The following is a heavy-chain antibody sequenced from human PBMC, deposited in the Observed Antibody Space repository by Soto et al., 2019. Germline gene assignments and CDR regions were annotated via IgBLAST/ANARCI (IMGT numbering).Heavy chain of an antibody. CDR3: AKAKGYCSSTSCYELDY. CDR2: ISWDGGST. D-gene: IGHD2-2*01. V-gene: IGHV3-43D*04. Sequence: EVQLVESGGVVVQPGGSLRLSCAASGFTFDDYAMHWVRQAPGKGLEWVSLISWDGGSTYYADSVKGRFTTSRDNSKNSLYLQMNSLRAEDTALYYCAKAKGYCSSTSCYELDYWGQGTLVTVSS. CDR1: GFTFDDYA. J-gene: IGHJ4*02.